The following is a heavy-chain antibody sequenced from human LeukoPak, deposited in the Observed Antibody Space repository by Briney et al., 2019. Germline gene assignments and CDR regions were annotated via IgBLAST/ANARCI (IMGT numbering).Heavy chain of an antibody. CDR2: ISYDGSNK. CDR1: GFTFSSYG. Sequence: GGSLGLSCAASGFTFSSYGMHWVRQAPGKGLEWVAVISYDGSNKYYADSVKGRFTISRDNSKNTLYLQMNSLRAEDTAVYYCARDLGSYWGQGALVTVSS. D-gene: IGHD3-10*01. V-gene: IGHV3-30*03. J-gene: IGHJ4*02. CDR3: ARDLGSY.